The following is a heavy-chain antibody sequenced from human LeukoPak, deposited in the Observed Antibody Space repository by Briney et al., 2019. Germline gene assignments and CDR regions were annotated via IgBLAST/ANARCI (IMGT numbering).Heavy chain of an antibody. CDR2: IYYSGST. Sequence: SETLSLTCTDSGGSISSYYWSWIRQPPGKGLEWIGSIYYSGSTYYNPSLKSRVTISVDTSRNQFSLKLSSVTAADTAVYYCARLYSYGPLFDAFDIWGQGTMVTVSS. V-gene: IGHV4-59*05. CDR3: ARLYSYGPLFDAFDI. D-gene: IGHD5-18*01. J-gene: IGHJ3*02. CDR1: GGSISSYY.